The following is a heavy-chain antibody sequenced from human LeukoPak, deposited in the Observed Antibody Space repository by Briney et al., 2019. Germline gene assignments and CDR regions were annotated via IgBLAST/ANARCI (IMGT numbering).Heavy chain of an antibody. J-gene: IGHJ4*02. CDR3: ARHVGRWLQPN. Sequence: SETLSLTCTVSGGSISSSSYYWGWIRQPPGKGLEWIGSIYYSGSTYYNPSLKSRVTISVDTSKNQFSLKLSSVTAADTAVYYCARHVGRWLQPNWGQGTLVTVSS. D-gene: IGHD5-24*01. CDR1: GGSISSSSYY. CDR2: IYYSGST. V-gene: IGHV4-39*01.